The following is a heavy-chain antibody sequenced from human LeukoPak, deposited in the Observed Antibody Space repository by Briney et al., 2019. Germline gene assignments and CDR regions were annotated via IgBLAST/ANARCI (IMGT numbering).Heavy chain of an antibody. CDR1: GGSISSGRYY. D-gene: IGHD3-10*01. V-gene: IGHV4-61*02. CDR3: ARGDYYGSGSYDLYYYMDV. CDR2: IYTNGST. Sequence: SETLSLTCTVSGGSISSGRYYWRWIRQPAGKGLEWIGRIYTNGSTNYDPSLKSRVTISVDTSKNQFSLKLSSVTAADTAVYYCARGDYYGSGSYDLYYYMDVWGKGTTVTVSS. J-gene: IGHJ6*03.